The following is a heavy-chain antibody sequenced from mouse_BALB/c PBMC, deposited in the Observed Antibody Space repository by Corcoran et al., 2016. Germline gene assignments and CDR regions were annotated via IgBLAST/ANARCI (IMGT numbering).Heavy chain of an antibody. CDR1: GYSFTGYY. V-gene: IGHV1-26*01. CDR2: INPYNGAT. D-gene: IGHD2-4*01. CDR3: ARDYDYWYFDV. Sequence: EVQLQQSGPELVKPGASVKISCKASGYSFTGYYMHWVKQSHVKSLEWIGRINPYNGATSYNQNFKDKASLTVYKSSSTAYMELHSLTSEDSAVYYCARDYDYWYFDVWGAGTTVTVSS. J-gene: IGHJ1*01.